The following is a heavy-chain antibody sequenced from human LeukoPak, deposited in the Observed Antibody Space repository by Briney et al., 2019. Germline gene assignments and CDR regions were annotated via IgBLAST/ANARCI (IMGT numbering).Heavy chain of an antibody. CDR3: VRGITMVRGVMDY. Sequence: GGSLRLSCSASGFTFSSYAMHWVRQAPGKVLEYVSAISSNGGSTYYADSVKGRFTISRDNSKNTLYLQMSSLRAEDTAVYYCVRGITMVRGVMDYWGQGTLVTVSS. V-gene: IGHV3-64D*06. J-gene: IGHJ4*02. CDR1: GFTFSSYA. CDR2: ISSNGGST. D-gene: IGHD3-10*01.